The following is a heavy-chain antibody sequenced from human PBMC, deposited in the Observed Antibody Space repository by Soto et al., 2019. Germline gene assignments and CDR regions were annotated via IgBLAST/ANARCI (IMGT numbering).Heavy chain of an antibody. Sequence: QVTLKESGPVLVKPTETLTLTCTVSGFSLSNARMGVSWIRQPPGKALEWLAHIFSNDEKSYSTSLKSRLTPXKXTXXGQVVLTMTNMDPVDTATYDCARMTIDFWSGYFSIWGKGTMVTVSS. J-gene: IGHJ3*02. CDR3: ARMTIDFWSGYFSI. CDR1: GFSLSNARMG. V-gene: IGHV2-26*01. D-gene: IGHD3-3*01. CDR2: IFSNDEK.